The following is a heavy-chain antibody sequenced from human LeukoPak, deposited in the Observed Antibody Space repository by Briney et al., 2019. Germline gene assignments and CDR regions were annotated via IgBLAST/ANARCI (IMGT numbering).Heavy chain of an antibody. CDR3: ARAVTGTTSYYYYMDV. CDR1: GGSVSSYY. Sequence: SETLSLTCSVSGGSVSSYYWSWIRQPPGKGPEWIGQISFNGVTNYNPSLKSRVTISVDTSNNQFSLSLTSVSAADTAVYYCARAVTGTTSYYYYMDVWGKGATVTVSS. CDR2: ISFNGVT. D-gene: IGHD1-7*01. V-gene: IGHV4-59*02. J-gene: IGHJ6*03.